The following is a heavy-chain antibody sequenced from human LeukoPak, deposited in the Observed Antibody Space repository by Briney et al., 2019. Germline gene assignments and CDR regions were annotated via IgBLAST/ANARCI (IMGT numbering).Heavy chain of an antibody. CDR1: GFTFDDYG. CDR2: ISYDGSNK. CDR3: ARGKRDYFDY. J-gene: IGHJ4*02. V-gene: IGHV3-30*03. Sequence: GGSLRLSCAASGFTFDDYGMSWVRQAPGKGLEWVAVISYDGSNKYYADSVKGRFTISRDNSKNTLYLQMNSLRAEDTAVYYCARGKRDYFDYWGQGTLVTVSS.